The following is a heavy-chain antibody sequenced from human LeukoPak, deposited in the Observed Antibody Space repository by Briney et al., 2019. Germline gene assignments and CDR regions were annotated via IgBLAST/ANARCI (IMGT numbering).Heavy chain of an antibody. CDR3: ARALLLWFGESKQGWFDP. D-gene: IGHD3-10*01. Sequence: PSETLSLTCTVSGGSISSSSYYWGWIRQPPGKGLEWIGSIYYSGSTYYNPSLKSRVTISVDTSKNQFSLKLSSVTAADTAVYYCARALLLWFGESKQGWFDPWGQGTLVTVSS. CDR2: IYYSGST. J-gene: IGHJ5*02. V-gene: IGHV4-39*07. CDR1: GGSISSSSYY.